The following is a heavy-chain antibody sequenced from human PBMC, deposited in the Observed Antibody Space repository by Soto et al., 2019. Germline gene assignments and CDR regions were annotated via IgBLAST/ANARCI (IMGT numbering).Heavy chain of an antibody. Sequence: QVQLQESGPGLVKPSQTLPLTCTVSGGSISSGGYYWSWIRQHPGKGLEWIGYIYYSGSTYYNPSLQSRVTISVDTSKNQFSLKLSSVTAADTAVYYCARIHITMIVVVIDYWGQGTLVTVSS. J-gene: IGHJ4*02. CDR3: ARIHITMIVVVIDY. V-gene: IGHV4-31*03. CDR2: IYYSGST. CDR1: GGSISSGGYY. D-gene: IGHD3-22*01.